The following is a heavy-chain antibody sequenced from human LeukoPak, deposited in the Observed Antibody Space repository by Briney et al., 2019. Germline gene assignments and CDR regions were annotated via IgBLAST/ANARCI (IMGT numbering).Heavy chain of an antibody. D-gene: IGHD2-15*01. Sequence: GGSLRLSCAASGFTFSSYSMNWVRQAPGKGLEWVSVIYRGGDTHYADSVKGRFTISRDNSKNTLCLQMNSLRAEDTAVYYCARAQYCSGGSCYGDYWGQGTLVTVSS. CDR1: GFTFSSYS. J-gene: IGHJ4*02. CDR2: IYRGGDT. V-gene: IGHV3-53*01. CDR3: ARAQYCSGGSCYGDY.